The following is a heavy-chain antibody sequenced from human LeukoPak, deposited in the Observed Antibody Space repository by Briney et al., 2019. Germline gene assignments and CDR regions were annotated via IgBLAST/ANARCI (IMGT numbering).Heavy chain of an antibody. J-gene: IGHJ4*02. D-gene: IGHD5-12*01. CDR2: INPSGGST. CDR1: GYTFTSYY. V-gene: IGHV1-46*01. CDR3: GRGEYSGCSN. Sequence: ASVKVSFKASGYTFTSYYIHWVRQAPGQGLEWMGIINPSGGSTSYAQKFQGRVTMTRAMPTTTVSMELSSLRFEDPAVYYCGRGEYSGCSNWGQGTLVTVSS.